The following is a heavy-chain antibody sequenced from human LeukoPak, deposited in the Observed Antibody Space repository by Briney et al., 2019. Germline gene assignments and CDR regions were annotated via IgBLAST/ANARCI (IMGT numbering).Heavy chain of an antibody. J-gene: IGHJ4*02. Sequence: QPGGSLRLSCAASGFTFSSYAMHWVRQAPGKGLEWVAVISYDGSNKYYADSVKGRFTISRDNSKNTLYLQMNSLRAEDTAVYYCARGGVRPNSRGSYTPFDYWGQGTLVTVSS. V-gene: IGHV3-30-3*01. CDR1: GFTFSSYA. D-gene: IGHD1-26*01. CDR3: ARGGVRPNSRGSYTPFDY. CDR2: ISYDGSNK.